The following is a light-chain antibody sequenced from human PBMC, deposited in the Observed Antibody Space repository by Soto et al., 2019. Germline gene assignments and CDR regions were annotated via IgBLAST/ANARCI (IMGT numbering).Light chain of an antibody. Sequence: QSVLTQPPSASGTPGQRVAISCSGSSSNIGSHTVNWYQQLPGTAPKLLIYGNDQRPSGVPDRFSGSKSGTSASLAISWLQSGDEVDYYCAAWDDSLNGPVFGGGTKLTVL. V-gene: IGLV1-44*01. CDR2: GND. CDR3: AAWDDSLNGPV. CDR1: SSNIGSHT. J-gene: IGLJ3*02.